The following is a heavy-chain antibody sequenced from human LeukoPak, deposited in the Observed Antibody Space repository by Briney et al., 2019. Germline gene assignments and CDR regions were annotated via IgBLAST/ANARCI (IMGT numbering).Heavy chain of an antibody. V-gene: IGHV3-30*18. D-gene: IGHD1-26*01. CDR3: AKIAGTYSPDY. Sequence: GGSLRLSCAASGFTFSSYGMHWVRQAPGKGLEWVALISYDGSNNNYADSVKGRFTISRDNAKKSLYLQMNSLSAEDTAVYYCAKIAGTYSPDYWGQGTLVTVSS. CDR1: GFTFSSYG. J-gene: IGHJ4*02. CDR2: ISYDGSNN.